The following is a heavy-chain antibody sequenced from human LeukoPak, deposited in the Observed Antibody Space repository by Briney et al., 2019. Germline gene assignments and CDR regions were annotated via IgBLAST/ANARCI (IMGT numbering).Heavy chain of an antibody. V-gene: IGHV4-4*07. D-gene: IGHD3-10*01. CDR3: ARLTMVRGVTPYFDY. J-gene: IGHJ4*02. Sequence: PSETLSLTCTVSGGPISSYYWSWIRQPAGKGLEWIGRIYTSGSTNYNPSLKSRVTMSVDTSKNQFSLKLSSVTAADTAVYYCARLTMVRGVTPYFDYWGQGTLVTVSS. CDR2: IYTSGST. CDR1: GGPISSYY.